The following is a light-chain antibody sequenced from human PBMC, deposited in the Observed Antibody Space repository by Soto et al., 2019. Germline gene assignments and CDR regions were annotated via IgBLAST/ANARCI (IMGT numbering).Light chain of an antibody. V-gene: IGLV5-45*03. CDR2: YKSDSDK. Sequence: QLVLTQPSSLSASPGASASLTCTLRNGINVGTYRIYWYQQKPGSPPRYLLRYKSDSDKQQGSGVPSRFSGSKDASANAGILLISGLQSEDEADYYCMIWHSSAWVFGGGTKVTVL. CDR3: MIWHSSAWV. CDR1: NGINVGTYR. J-gene: IGLJ3*02.